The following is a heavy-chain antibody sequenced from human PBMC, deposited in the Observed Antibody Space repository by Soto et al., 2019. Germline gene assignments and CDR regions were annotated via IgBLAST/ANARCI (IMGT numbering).Heavy chain of an antibody. J-gene: IGHJ4*02. CDR1: GFTFGIYD. CDR2: VTDTGGDT. D-gene: IGHD3-10*01. Sequence: GGPLRLSCTASGFTFGIYDMSWVRQAPGEVLEWVSTVTDTGGDTKYAGSVRGRFTISRDNSKNTLNLQRSSRRDEDSAEYYCARGSKVCYPGSRIFDFGARGALVTVYS. CDR3: ARGSKVCYPGSRIFDF. V-gene: IGHV3-23*01.